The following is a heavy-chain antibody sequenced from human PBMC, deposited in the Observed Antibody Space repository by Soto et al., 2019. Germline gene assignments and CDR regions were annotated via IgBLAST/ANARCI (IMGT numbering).Heavy chain of an antibody. CDR1: GDSISSADYY. CDR3: ARDLWVEPELYYYGMDV. Sequence: KTSETLSLTCTVSGDSISSADYYWSWIRQTPGKGLEWIGHIFYSGTTYYNPSLRSRVTISVDTSKNQFSLRLSSVTAADTAVYYCARDLWVEPELYYYGMDVWGQGTTVTVSS. V-gene: IGHV4-30-4*01. D-gene: IGHD1-1*01. J-gene: IGHJ6*02. CDR2: IFYSGTT.